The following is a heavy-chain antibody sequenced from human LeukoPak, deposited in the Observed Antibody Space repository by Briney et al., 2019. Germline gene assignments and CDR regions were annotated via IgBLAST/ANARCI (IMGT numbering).Heavy chain of an antibody. V-gene: IGHV1-46*01. CDR3: ARILPMSGSPVWEESGY. CDR2: SNPSGGST. J-gene: IGHJ4*02. Sequence: ASVRVSCKAAGYIFTSYSMDWVRQAPGQGLEWMGMSNPSGGSTSYAQKFQGRVTMTRDTSTSTVYMELSSLRSEDTAVYYCARILPMSGSPVWEESGYWGQGTLVTVSS. CDR1: GYIFTSYS. D-gene: IGHD1-26*01.